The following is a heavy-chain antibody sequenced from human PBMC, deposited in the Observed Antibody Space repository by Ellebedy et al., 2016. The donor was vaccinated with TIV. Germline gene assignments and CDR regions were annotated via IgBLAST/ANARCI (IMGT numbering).Heavy chain of an antibody. D-gene: IGHD3-10*01. CDR1: VYTFTRYA. V-gene: IGHV1-3*01. Sequence: ASVKVSXKASVYTFTRYAMHWVRQAPGQRLEWMGWINADNGNTKDSQKFQGRVTITRDTSASTGYMELSSLRPEDTAVYYCARGFGMVRGLTGMDVWGQGTTVTVSS. J-gene: IGHJ6*02. CDR2: INADNGNT. CDR3: ARGFGMVRGLTGMDV.